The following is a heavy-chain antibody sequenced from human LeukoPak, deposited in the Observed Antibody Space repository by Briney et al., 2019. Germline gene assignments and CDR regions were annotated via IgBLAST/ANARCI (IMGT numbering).Heavy chain of an antibody. CDR3: AALSDAIAAAGTRNY. D-gene: IGHD6-13*01. V-gene: IGHV3-23*01. CDR1: GFTFSSYA. Sequence: GGSLRLSCAASGFTFSSYAMSWVRQAPGKGLEWVSVISGSGGSTNYADSVNGRFTISRDNSKNMLHLQMSSLRAEDTAVYYCAALSDAIAAAGTRNYWGQGTLVTVSS. J-gene: IGHJ4*02. CDR2: ISGSGGST.